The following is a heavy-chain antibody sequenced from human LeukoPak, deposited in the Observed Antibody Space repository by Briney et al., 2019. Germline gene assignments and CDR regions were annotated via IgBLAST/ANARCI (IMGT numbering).Heavy chain of an antibody. CDR2: ISSSGSTI. J-gene: IGHJ3*02. Sequence: GGSLRLSCAASGFTFSDYYMSWIRQAPGKGLEWVSYISSSGSTIYYADSVKGRFTISRDNAKNSLYLQMNSLRAEDTAVYYCARVRYSYGFDAFDIWGQGTMVTVSS. D-gene: IGHD5-18*01. V-gene: IGHV3-11*01. CDR1: GFTFSDYY. CDR3: ARVRYSYGFDAFDI.